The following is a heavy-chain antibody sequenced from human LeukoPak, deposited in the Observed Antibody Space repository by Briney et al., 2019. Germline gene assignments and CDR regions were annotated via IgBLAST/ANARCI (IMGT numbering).Heavy chain of an antibody. V-gene: IGHV3-21*01. J-gene: IGHJ4*02. Sequence: KPGGSLRLSCAGSGSTFSSYSMNWVRQAPGKGLEWVSSINFDSSLMYYAESMKGRFTISRDNARNSLYLQMNSLRAEDTAVYYCVRDLFDDYSLDYWGQGTLVTVSS. CDR3: VRDLFDDYSLDY. CDR1: GSTFSSYS. CDR2: INFDSSLM. D-gene: IGHD3-16*01.